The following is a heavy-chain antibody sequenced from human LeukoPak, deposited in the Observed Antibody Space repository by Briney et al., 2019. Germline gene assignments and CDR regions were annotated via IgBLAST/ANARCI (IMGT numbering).Heavy chain of an antibody. CDR3: ARESQSSYVDC. V-gene: IGHV3-74*01. CDR2: INSDGSST. CDR1: GFTFSSYG. D-gene: IGHD6-13*01. J-gene: IGHJ4*02. Sequence: GGSLKLSCAASGFTFSSYGMQWVRQAPGKGLVWVSRINSDGSSTGYADSVKGRFTISRDNAKNTLYLQMNSLRAEDTAVYYCARESQSSYVDCWGQGTLVTVSS.